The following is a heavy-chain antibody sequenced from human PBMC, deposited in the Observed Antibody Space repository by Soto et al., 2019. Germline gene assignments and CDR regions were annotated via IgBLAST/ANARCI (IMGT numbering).Heavy chain of an antibody. J-gene: IGHJ4*02. Sequence: QVQLVQSGAEVKKPGSSVKVSCKASGGTFSSYTISWVRQAPGQGLEWMGRIIPILGIANYAQKFQGRVTSTADKSTSTAYKELSSLRSEDTAVYYCARDSLYCSGGSCLGYWGQGTLVTVSS. CDR3: ARDSLYCSGGSCLGY. V-gene: IGHV1-69*08. D-gene: IGHD2-15*01. CDR2: IIPILGIA. CDR1: GGTFSSYT.